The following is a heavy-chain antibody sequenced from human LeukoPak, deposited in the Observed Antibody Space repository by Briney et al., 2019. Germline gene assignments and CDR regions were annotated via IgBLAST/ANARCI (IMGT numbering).Heavy chain of an antibody. CDR1: RFTFSSYG. CDR2: IWYDGSNK. V-gene: IGHV3-33*01. D-gene: IGHD2-8*01. Sequence: PGGSLRLSCAASRFTFSSYGMHWVRQAPGKGLEWVAVIWYDGSNKYYADSVKGRFTISIDNSKNTLYLQMNSLRAEDTAVYYCARDNGNKYYFDYWGQGTLVTVSS. J-gene: IGHJ4*02. CDR3: ARDNGNKYYFDY.